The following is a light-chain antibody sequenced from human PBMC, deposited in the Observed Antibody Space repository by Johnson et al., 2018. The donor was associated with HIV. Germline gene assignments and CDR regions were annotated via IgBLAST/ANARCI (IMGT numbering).Light chain of an antibody. CDR1: SSNIGNNY. CDR2: ENN. Sequence: QSVLTQPPSVSAAPGQKVTISYSGSSSNIGNNYVSWYQQLPGTAPKLLIYENNKRPSGIPDRLSGSKSGTSATLGITGLQTGDEADYYCGTWDSSLSAYVFGTGTKVTVL. J-gene: IGLJ1*01. V-gene: IGLV1-51*02. CDR3: GTWDSSLSAYV.